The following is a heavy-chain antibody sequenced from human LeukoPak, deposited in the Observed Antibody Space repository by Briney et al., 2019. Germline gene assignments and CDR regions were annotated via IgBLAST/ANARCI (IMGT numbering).Heavy chain of an antibody. Sequence: SETLSLTCTVTGGFHTSSRHYWGWIRQPPGKGLEWIGNIFYSGSTNYNPSLKSRVTMSVDTSKNQFSLKLSSVTAADTDDYYCVRRVAGSRYRDYWGQGTLVTVSS. V-gene: IGHV4-39*01. CDR2: IFYSGST. J-gene: IGHJ4*02. CDR3: VRRVAGSRYRDY. D-gene: IGHD2-2*01. CDR1: GGFHTSSRHY.